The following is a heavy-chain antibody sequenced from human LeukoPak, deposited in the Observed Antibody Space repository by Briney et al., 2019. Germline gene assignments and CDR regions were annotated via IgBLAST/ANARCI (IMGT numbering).Heavy chain of an antibody. CDR3: ARWDGSTDL. CDR2: VNHSGST. D-gene: IGHD1-7*01. Sequence: PSETLSPTCAVYGGSFSGYYWTWIRQPPGKGLEWIGEVNHSGSTNYNPSLKSRVTISVDTSKNQFSLKLTSVTAADAAVYYCARWDGSTDLWGQGTLVTVSS. V-gene: IGHV4-34*01. CDR1: GGSFSGYY. J-gene: IGHJ5*02.